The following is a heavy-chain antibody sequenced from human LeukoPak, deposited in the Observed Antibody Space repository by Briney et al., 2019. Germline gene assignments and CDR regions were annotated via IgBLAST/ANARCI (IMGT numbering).Heavy chain of an antibody. Sequence: GASVKVSCKASGYTFPSYFMHWVRQAPGQGLEWMGIINPTGGSTTCAQKFQGRVTMTGDTSISTAYMELSSLRSDDTAVYYCTRESGSYHGNDYWGQGTLVTVSS. V-gene: IGHV1-46*01. CDR1: GYTFPSYF. CDR2: INPTGGST. D-gene: IGHD1-26*01. CDR3: TRESGSYHGNDY. J-gene: IGHJ4*02.